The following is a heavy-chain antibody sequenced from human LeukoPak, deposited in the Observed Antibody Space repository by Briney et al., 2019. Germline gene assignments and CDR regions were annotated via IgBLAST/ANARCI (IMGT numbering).Heavy chain of an antibody. Sequence: GGSLRLSCVASGFTFSSYGMHWVRQAPGKGLEWVAVISYDGSNRDYADSLKGRFTISRDNSKNTLYLQMNSLRAEDTAVYYCATKGYCSSTSCYGTRLFDYWGQGTLVTVSS. D-gene: IGHD2-2*01. V-gene: IGHV3-30*03. J-gene: IGHJ4*02. CDR3: ATKGYCSSTSCYGTRLFDY. CDR1: GFTFSSYG. CDR2: ISYDGSNR.